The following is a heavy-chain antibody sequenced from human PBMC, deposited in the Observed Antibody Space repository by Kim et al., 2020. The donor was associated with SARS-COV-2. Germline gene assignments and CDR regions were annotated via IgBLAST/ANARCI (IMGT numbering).Heavy chain of an antibody. V-gene: IGHV3-30*18. CDR1: GFTSSSYA. CDR3: AKKAEAATLDY. Sequence: GGSLRLSCAASGFTSSSYAMHWVRQAPGKGLEWVAVISYDGSNKYYADSVKGRFTISRDNSKNTLYLQMNSLRAEDTAVYYCAKKAEAATLDYWGQGTLVTVSS. D-gene: IGHD2-15*01. J-gene: IGHJ4*02. CDR2: ISYDGSNK.